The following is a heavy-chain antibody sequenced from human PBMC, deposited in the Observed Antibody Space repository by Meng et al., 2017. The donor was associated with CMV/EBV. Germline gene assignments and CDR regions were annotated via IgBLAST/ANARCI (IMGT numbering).Heavy chain of an antibody. CDR3: ARDRYSSGSDY. V-gene: IGHV3-15*01. CDR2: IKSKTDGGTT. Sequence: GGSLRLSCAASGFTFSNAWMSWVRQALGKGLEWVGRIKSKTDGGTTDYAAPVKGRFTISRDDSKNTLYLQMNSLRAEDTAVYYCARDRYSSGSDYWGQGTLVTVSS. CDR1: GFTFSNAW. D-gene: IGHD6-19*01. J-gene: IGHJ4*02.